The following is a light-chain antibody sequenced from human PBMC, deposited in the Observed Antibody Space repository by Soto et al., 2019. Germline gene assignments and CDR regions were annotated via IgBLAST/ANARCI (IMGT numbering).Light chain of an antibody. CDR3: QQYYRYQFT. Sequence: AIRMTHSPSSFSASTGDRVTITCRASQGISSYLAWYQQKPGKAPKLLIYAASTLQSGVPSRFSGRGSGTDFNLTIICLQSEDFATYDCQQYYRYQFTFGPGTKVDIK. J-gene: IGKJ3*01. CDR2: AAS. CDR1: QGISSY. V-gene: IGKV1-8*01.